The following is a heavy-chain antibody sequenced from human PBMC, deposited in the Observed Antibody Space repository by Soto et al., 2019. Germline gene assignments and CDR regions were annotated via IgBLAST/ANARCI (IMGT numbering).Heavy chain of an antibody. Sequence: QVQLQESGPGLLKPSQTLSLTCTVSGGSISSGGYYWSWIRQHPGKGLEWIGYIYYSGSTYYNPSLKSRVTISVDTSKNQFSLKLSSVTAADTAVYYCARAYKGVWSGYYTYFAYWGQGTLVTVSS. J-gene: IGHJ4*02. CDR3: ARAYKGVWSGYYTYFAY. D-gene: IGHD3-3*01. CDR2: IYYSGST. CDR1: GGSISSGGYY. V-gene: IGHV4-31*03.